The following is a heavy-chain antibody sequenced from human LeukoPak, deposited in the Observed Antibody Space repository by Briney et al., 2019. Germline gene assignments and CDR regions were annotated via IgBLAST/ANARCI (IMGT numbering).Heavy chain of an antibody. V-gene: IGHV3-33*08. CDR1: GFTFSTYW. D-gene: IGHD3-3*01. Sequence: GGSLRLSCAASGFTFSTYWMAWVRQAPGKGLEWVAVIWYDGSNKYYADSVKGRFTISRDNSKNTLYLQMNSLRAEDTAVYYCARGGYDFWSGYYTALDYWGQGTLVTVSS. CDR3: ARGGYDFWSGYYTALDY. J-gene: IGHJ4*02. CDR2: IWYDGSNK.